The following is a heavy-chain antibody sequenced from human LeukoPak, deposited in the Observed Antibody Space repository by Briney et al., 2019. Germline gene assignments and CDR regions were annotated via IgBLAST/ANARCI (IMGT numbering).Heavy chain of an antibody. CDR2: IRYDGSNK. Sequence: GGSLRLSCAASGFTFSTYSMNWARQAPGKGLEWVAFIRYDGSNKYYADSVKGRFTISRDDSKNTLYLQMNSLRAEDTAAYYCAKGYYFDILSGYSSLDSWGQGTLVTVSS. J-gene: IGHJ4*02. CDR1: GFTFSTYS. V-gene: IGHV3-30*02. D-gene: IGHD3-9*01. CDR3: AKGYYFDILSGYSSLDS.